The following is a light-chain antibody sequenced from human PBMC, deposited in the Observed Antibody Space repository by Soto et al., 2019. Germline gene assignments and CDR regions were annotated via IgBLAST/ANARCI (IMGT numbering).Light chain of an antibody. CDR3: QHRSIWPVS. CDR2: AAS. V-gene: IGKV1-17*01. Sequence: IQMTQSPASLSASVGDRVTITCRASQGIRNDLDWYQQKPGKAPKLLIYAASSLQSGVPSRFSGSGSGTEFTLTISSLQPEDFAVYYCQHRSIWPVSFGQGTRLEIK. J-gene: IGKJ5*01. CDR1: QGIRND.